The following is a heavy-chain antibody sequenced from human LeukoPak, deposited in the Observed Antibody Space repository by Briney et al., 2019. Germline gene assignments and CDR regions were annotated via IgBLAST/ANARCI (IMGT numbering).Heavy chain of an antibody. CDR3: ARESSSSWYDY. CDR1: GYTFTGYY. V-gene: IGHV1-46*01. D-gene: IGHD6-13*01. CDR2: INPSGGST. Sequence: ASVKVSCKASGYTFTGYYMHWVRQAPGQGLEWMGWINPSGGSTSYAQKFQGRVTMTRDMSTSTVYMEPSSLRSEDTAVYYCARESSSSWYDYWGQGTLVTVSS. J-gene: IGHJ4*02.